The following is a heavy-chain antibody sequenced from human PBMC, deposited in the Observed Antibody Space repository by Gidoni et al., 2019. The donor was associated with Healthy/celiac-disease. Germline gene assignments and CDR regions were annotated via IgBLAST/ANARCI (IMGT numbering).Heavy chain of an antibody. CDR1: GVTLSDSA. D-gene: IGHD6-19*01. CDR2: IRSKVNSYAT. CDR3: ALMLEDSSGWPFDY. J-gene: IGHJ4*02. V-gene: IGHV3-73*01. Sequence: SVIGLVQPGGSLKLSCAASGVTLSDSAMHWVRQASGKGLEWVGRIRSKVNSYATGYAASVKGRFTISRDDSKNTAYLQMTRLKTEDSAVYYCALMLEDSSGWPFDYWGQGTLVTVSS.